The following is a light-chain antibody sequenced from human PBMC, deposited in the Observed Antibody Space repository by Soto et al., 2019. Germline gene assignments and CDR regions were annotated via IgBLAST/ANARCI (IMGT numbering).Light chain of an antibody. V-gene: IGKV3-11*01. CDR2: DAS. CDR1: RSINNY. J-gene: IGKJ2*01. Sequence: EIVLTQSPATLSLSPGERATLSCRASRSINNYLAWYQQRPGQAPRLLFYDASNRATGIPARFNGSGSGTDFTLPVTALEPDDFAVCYCQQRSNWPPGITFGQGTKLEIK. CDR3: QQRSNWPPGIT.